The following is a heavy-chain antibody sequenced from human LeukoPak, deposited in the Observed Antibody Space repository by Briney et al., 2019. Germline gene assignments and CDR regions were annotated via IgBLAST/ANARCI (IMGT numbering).Heavy chain of an antibody. CDR1: NFSISSGYY. Sequence: QTSETLSLTCSVSNFSISSGYYWGWIRQPPGKGLEWIGGIYHSGSTYYNPSLKSRVTISVDTSKNQFSLKLSSVTAADTAVYYCAKSNGYGLVDIWGQGTMVTVSS. J-gene: IGHJ3*02. V-gene: IGHV4-38-2*01. D-gene: IGHD3-10*01. CDR2: IYHSGST. CDR3: AKSNGYGLVDI.